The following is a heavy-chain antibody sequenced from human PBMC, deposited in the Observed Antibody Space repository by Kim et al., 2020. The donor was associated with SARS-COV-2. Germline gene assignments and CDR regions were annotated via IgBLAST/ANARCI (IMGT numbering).Heavy chain of an antibody. D-gene: IGHD3-16*01. CDR2: IYADGPA. CDR1: GDSIKRGGHS. J-gene: IGHJ4*02. Sequence: SETLSLTCSIAGDSIKRGGHSWSWIRQSPGKGLQWIGYIYADGPAFFNPSLRPRVSMSVDTSENQLSLNLTSVTAADTAVYFCVRGGVGDYFDSGGQGAPVAVAS. V-gene: IGHV4-30-2*06. CDR3: VRGGVGDYFDS.